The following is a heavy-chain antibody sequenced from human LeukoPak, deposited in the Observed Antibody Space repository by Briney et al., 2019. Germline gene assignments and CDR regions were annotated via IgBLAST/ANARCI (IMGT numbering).Heavy chain of an antibody. CDR1: GYTFTSYG. D-gene: IGHD3-10*01. J-gene: IGHJ5*02. V-gene: IGHV1-18*01. CDR3: ARASNYDSGSYYPA. CDR2: ISAYNGNT. Sequence: ASVKVSCKASGYTFTSYGISWVRQAPGQGLEWMGWISAYNGNTNYAQKLQGRVTMTTDTSTSTAYMELRSLRSDDTAMYYCARASNYDSGSYYPAWGQGTLVTVSS.